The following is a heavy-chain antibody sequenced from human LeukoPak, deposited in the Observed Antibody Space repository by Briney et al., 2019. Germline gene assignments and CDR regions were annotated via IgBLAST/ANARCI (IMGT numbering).Heavy chain of an antibody. D-gene: IGHD6-19*01. CDR1: GFTFTSYA. CDR2: VSGSGDST. V-gene: IGHV3-23*01. CDR3: AKESRITVARIPDY. J-gene: IGHJ4*02. Sequence: GGSLRLSCAASGFTFTSYAMSWVRQAPGKGLEWVSGVSGSGDSTYYADSVKGRFTISRDNSKNTLSLQMNSLRAEDTAVYYCAKESRITVARIPDYWGQGTLVTVSS.